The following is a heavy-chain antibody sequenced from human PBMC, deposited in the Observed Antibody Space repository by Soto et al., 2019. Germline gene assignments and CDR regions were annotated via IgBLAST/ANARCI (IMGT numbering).Heavy chain of an antibody. J-gene: IGHJ4*02. CDR2: IKQDGNEK. Sequence: GGSLRLSCVFSGFTFGTYWMSWVRQVPGKGLEWVASIKQDGNEKYYVDSVKGRFSISRDNAKNTLHLQVDSLRAEDTAVYFCARDGWYSSGYFDYWGQGTEVTVSS. CDR1: GFTFGTYW. CDR3: ARDGWYSSGYFDY. V-gene: IGHV3-7*01. D-gene: IGHD6-19*01.